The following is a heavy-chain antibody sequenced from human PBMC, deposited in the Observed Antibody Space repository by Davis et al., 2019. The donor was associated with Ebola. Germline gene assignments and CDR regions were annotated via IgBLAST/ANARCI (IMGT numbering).Heavy chain of an antibody. J-gene: IGHJ4*02. Sequence: MPSETLSLTCAVYGGSLSGFYWSWIRQPPGKGLEWIGEITHSGSTTYNPSLKSRVTISLDTSKKQFSLKVNSVTAADTAVYYCTRGPPPYTTSWHWGDYWGQGALVTVSS. CDR1: GGSLSGFY. V-gene: IGHV4-34*01. CDR2: ITHSGST. CDR3: TRGPPPYTTSWHWGDY. D-gene: IGHD6-13*01.